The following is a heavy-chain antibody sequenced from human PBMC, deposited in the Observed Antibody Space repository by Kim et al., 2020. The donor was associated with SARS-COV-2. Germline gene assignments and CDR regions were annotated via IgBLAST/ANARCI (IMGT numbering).Heavy chain of an antibody. Sequence: GGSLRLSCAASGFTFNDYAMHWVRQTPGKGLEWVSLISGDGGSTYYAGSVKGRFTISRDNNKNSLFLLMNSLRTEDTALYYCAKDIQRYSHYLLPDYWGQGTLVTVSS. CDR2: ISGDGGST. V-gene: IGHV3-43*02. CDR3: AKDIQRYSHYLLPDY. J-gene: IGHJ4*02. CDR1: GFTFNDYA. D-gene: IGHD3-9*01.